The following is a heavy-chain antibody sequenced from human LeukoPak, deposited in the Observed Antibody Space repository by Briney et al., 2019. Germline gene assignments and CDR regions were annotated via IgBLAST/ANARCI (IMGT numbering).Heavy chain of an antibody. Sequence: GGSLRLSCAASGFTFSSYGMHWVRQAPGKGLEWVAFIRYDGSNKYYADSVKGRFTISRDNSKNTLYLQMNSLRAEDTAVYYCAKDSTRYNWNLIDYYFNYWGQGTLVTVSS. V-gene: IGHV3-30*02. CDR3: AKDSTRYNWNLIDYYFNY. D-gene: IGHD1-7*01. CDR1: GFTFSSYG. J-gene: IGHJ4*02. CDR2: IRYDGSNK.